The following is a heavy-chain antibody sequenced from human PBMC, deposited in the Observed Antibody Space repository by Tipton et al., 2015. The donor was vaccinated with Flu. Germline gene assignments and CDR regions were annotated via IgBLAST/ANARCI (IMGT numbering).Heavy chain of an antibody. D-gene: IGHD1-14*01. Sequence: TLSLTCTVSGDSISSSTDYWGWIRQPPGKGLEWIGTMYYDGSTYYNPSLRSRVTISLDTSKNRFSLRLSSVTAADTAVYYCARSRIPEPSPFYWGQGTRVTVSS. J-gene: IGHJ4*02. CDR1: GDSISSSTDY. CDR3: ARSRIPEPSPFY. V-gene: IGHV4-39*01. CDR2: MYYDGST.